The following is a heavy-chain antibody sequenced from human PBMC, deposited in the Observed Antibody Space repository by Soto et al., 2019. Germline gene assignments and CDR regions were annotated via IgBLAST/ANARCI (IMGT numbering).Heavy chain of an antibody. Sequence: GESLKISCKGSGYSFTGYWIGWVRQMPGKGLEWMGIIYPGDSDTRYSPSFQGQVTISADKSISTAYLQWSSLKASDTAMYYCARGVVVVPAATGSWFDPWGQGTLVTVSS. J-gene: IGHJ5*02. CDR1: GYSFTGYW. V-gene: IGHV5-51*01. CDR3: ARGVVVVPAATGSWFDP. CDR2: IYPGDSDT. D-gene: IGHD2-2*01.